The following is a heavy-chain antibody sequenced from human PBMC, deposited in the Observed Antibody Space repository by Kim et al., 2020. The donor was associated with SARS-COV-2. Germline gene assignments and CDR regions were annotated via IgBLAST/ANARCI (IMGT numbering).Heavy chain of an antibody. V-gene: IGHV3-30*18. Sequence: GGSLRLSCAASGFTFSSYGMHWVRQAPGKGLEWVSVISYDGSTKYYADSVNGRFTISRDNSKNTLYLQMNSLRAEDTAVYYCAKDGFCSSTSCYGVPSYGMDVSGAGAPCTVSS. D-gene: IGHD2-2*01. CDR2: ISYDGSTK. J-gene: IGHJ6*04. CDR3: AKDGFCSSTSCYGVPSYGMDV. CDR1: GFTFSSYG.